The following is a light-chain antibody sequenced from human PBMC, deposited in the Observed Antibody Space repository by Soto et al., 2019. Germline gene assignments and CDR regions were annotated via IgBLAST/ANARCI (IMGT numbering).Light chain of an antibody. CDR2: ETS. CDR1: QSLSTR. J-gene: IGKJ2*01. V-gene: IGKV1-39*01. CDR3: QQSFGPPYT. Sequence: DIQMTQSPSSLSASVGDRVTITCRASQSLSTRLTWYQQKPGEAPKLLIYETSNLQSGVPSRFSGRGSETDFTLTINSLQPEDFATYYCQQSFGPPYTFGQGTKLEIK.